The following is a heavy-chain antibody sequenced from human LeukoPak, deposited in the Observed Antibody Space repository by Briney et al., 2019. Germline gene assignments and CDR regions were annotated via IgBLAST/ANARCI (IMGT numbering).Heavy chain of an antibody. CDR3: VRDRGYCSGGTCYALWDY. Sequence: GGSLRLSCAASGFTFTHYWMCWVRQAPGKGLEWVAHIKEDGGEKHYVDPVKGRFTISRDNAKNSLYLQMNSLRAEDTAMYYCVRDRGYCSGGTCYALWDYWGQGTLVTVSS. CDR1: GFTFTHYW. CDR2: IKEDGGEK. D-gene: IGHD2-15*01. J-gene: IGHJ4*02. V-gene: IGHV3-7*01.